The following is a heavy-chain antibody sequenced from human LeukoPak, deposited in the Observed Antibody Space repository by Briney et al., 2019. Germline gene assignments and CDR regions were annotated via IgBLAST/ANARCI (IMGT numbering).Heavy chain of an antibody. V-gene: IGHV1-18*01. CDR2: INAYSGNR. J-gene: IGHJ4*02. CDR3: ARDMAADTAMVTKRVDY. D-gene: IGHD5-18*01. Sequence: AGVKVTFKGSGYTFTSYGFSWMRQASAQGLEWVGWINAYSGNRNLSYELHGRVTMTTDASTSTAYKELRSLRSDDTAVYYCARDMAADTAMVTKRVDYWGQGTLVTVSS. CDR1: GYTFTSYG.